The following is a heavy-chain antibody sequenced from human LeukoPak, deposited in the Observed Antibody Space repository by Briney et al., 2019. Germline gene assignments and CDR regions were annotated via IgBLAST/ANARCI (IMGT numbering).Heavy chain of an antibody. Sequence: PSETLSLTCTVSGGSISSYYWSWIRQPPGKGLEWIGYIYYSGSTNYNPSLKSRVTISIDTSKNQSSLKLSSVTAADTAVYYCARDRRYCSNGICSYYYMDVWGKGTTVTVSS. V-gene: IGHV4-59*12. CDR3: ARDRRYCSNGICSYYYMDV. CDR2: IYYSGST. D-gene: IGHD2-8*01. CDR1: GGSISSYY. J-gene: IGHJ6*03.